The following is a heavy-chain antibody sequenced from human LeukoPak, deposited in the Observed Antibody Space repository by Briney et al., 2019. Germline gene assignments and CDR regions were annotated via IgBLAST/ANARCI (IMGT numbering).Heavy chain of an antibody. Sequence: GGSLRLSCAVSGLTFSNFKMNWVRQAPGKGLQWVANIKTDGSEKYYVDSVKGRFTISRDNAKNSLYLQMNSLRAEDTAVYYCATYSSLNRREFQYWGQGTLLTVSS. CDR2: IKTDGSEK. CDR1: GLTFSNFK. CDR3: ATYSSLNRREFQY. V-gene: IGHV3-7*01. J-gene: IGHJ1*01. D-gene: IGHD3-22*01.